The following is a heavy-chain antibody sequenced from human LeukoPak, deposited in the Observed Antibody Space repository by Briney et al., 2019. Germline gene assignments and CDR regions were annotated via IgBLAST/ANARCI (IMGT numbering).Heavy chain of an antibody. CDR2: IYYSGST. CDR3: ARVSYGGNSYYFDY. J-gene: IGHJ4*02. CDR1: GGSISSYY. D-gene: IGHD4-23*01. V-gene: IGHV4-59*01. Sequence: SETLSLTCTVSGGSISSYYWSWIRQPPGKGLEWIGYIYYSGSTNYNPSLKSRVTISVDTSKNQFSLKLSSVTAADTAVYYCARVSYGGNSYYFDYWGQGTLVTVSS.